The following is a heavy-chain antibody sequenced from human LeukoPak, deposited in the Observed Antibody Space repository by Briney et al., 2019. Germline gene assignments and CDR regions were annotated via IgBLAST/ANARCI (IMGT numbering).Heavy chain of an antibody. J-gene: IGHJ4*02. CDR3: ARESGTTETSCFDY. Sequence: GGSMRLSCAASGFTFSSYAITWVRQAPGKGLEWVSAISGSGGSTYYADSVKGRFTISRDNSKNTLYLQMNSLRAEDTAVYYCARESGTTETSCFDYWGQGTLVTVSS. D-gene: IGHD1-1*01. CDR2: ISGSGGST. V-gene: IGHV3-23*01. CDR1: GFTFSSYA.